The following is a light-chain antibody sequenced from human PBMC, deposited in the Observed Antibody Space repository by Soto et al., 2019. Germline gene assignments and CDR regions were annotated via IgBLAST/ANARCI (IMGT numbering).Light chain of an antibody. CDR1: QNVRRRY. CDR3: QQYGDSLLT. CDR2: GAS. Sequence: EIVLTQSPGTLSLSPGEGATLSCRASQNVRRRYLAWYQKKSGQAPRLLIYGASARAAGIPDRFSGSGSGTDFTLSISRLEPADFAVYYCQQYGDSLLTFGQGTKLEMK. V-gene: IGKV3-20*01. J-gene: IGKJ2*01.